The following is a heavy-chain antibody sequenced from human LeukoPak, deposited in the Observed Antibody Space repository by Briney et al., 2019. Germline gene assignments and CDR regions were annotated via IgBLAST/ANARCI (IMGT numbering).Heavy chain of an antibody. CDR1: VFTFSLYG. V-gene: IGHV3-33*08. CDR2: LWYYGGNT. D-gene: IGHD2-15*01. CDR3: ARASARFIVAVAITDY. Sequence: GVSQRLSCAASVFTFSLYGMHWLRDSPGKGREGVAVLWYYGGNTYYADSVKGRFTISRDNSKNTLYLQMNSLRAEDTAVYYCARASARFIVAVAITDYWGQGTLVTVSS. J-gene: IGHJ4*02.